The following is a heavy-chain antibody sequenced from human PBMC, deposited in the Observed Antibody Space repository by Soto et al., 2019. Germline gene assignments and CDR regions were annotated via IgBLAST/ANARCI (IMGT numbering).Heavy chain of an antibody. V-gene: IGHV1-3*01. Sequence: ASVKVSCKASGYTFTSYAMHWVRQAPGQRLEWMGWINAGNGNTKYSQKFQGRVTITRDTSASTAYMELSSLRSEDTAVYYCAREVKDNYDFWSGYYTTGFDPWGQGTLVTAPQ. CDR3: AREVKDNYDFWSGYYTTGFDP. J-gene: IGHJ5*02. D-gene: IGHD3-3*01. CDR1: GYTFTSYA. CDR2: INAGNGNT.